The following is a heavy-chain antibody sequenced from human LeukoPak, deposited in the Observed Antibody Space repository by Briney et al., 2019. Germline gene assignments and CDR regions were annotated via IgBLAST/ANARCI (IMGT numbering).Heavy chain of an antibody. CDR2: INPDSGGT. D-gene: IGHD3-10*01. CDR1: GYSFTGYY. CDR3: ARDLGDTYGSVGDFDY. V-gene: IGHV1-2*02. J-gene: IGHJ4*02. Sequence: ASVKVSCKASGYSFTGYYMHWVRQAPGQGLEWMGWINPDSGGTIYAQNFQGRVTMTRDTSISTAYMELSSLRSDDTAVYYCARDLGDTYGSVGDFDYWGQGTLVTVSS.